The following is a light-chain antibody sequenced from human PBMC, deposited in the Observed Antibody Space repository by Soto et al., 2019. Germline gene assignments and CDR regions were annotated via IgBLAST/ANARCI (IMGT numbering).Light chain of an antibody. V-gene: IGLV2-8*01. CDR2: EVS. CDR1: STDVGKYDY. CDR3: NSYVAGSNV. J-gene: IGLJ1*01. Sequence: QSALTQPPSASGSPGQSVTISCTGSSTDVGKYDYVSWFQQRPGKAPKLIIFEVSQRPSGVPDRFSGSKSGSTASLTVSGFQPADEADYFCNSYVAGSNVFGTGTKLTVL.